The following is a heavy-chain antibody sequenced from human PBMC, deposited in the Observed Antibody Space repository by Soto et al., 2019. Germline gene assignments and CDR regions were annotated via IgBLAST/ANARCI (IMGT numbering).Heavy chain of an antibody. V-gene: IGHV3-30-3*01. D-gene: IGHD4-17*01. J-gene: IGHJ4*02. CDR3: ARAPTTVTTAYSFDF. CDR1: GFTFSSYA. CDR2: ISYDGNNK. Sequence: QVQLVESGGGVVQPGRSLRLSCAASGFTFSSYAMHWVRQAPGKGLEWVAVISYDGNNKYYADSVKGRFTISRDNSKNTLYLQMNSLRAEDTAVYYCARAPTTVTTAYSFDFWGQGTLVTFSS.